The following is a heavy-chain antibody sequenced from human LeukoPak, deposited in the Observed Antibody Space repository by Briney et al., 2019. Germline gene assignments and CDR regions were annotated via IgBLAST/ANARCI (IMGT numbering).Heavy chain of an antibody. Sequence: SGPALVKPTKTLTLTCTFSGFSLSTSGMCVSWIRQPPGKALEWLARIDWDDDKYYSTSLKTRLTISKDTSKNQVVLTMTNMDPVDTATYYSARYSSSSMTFDYWGQGTLVTVSS. D-gene: IGHD6-6*01. CDR1: GFSLSTSGMC. CDR2: IDWDDDK. J-gene: IGHJ4*02. V-gene: IGHV2-70*11. CDR3: ARYSSSSMTFDY.